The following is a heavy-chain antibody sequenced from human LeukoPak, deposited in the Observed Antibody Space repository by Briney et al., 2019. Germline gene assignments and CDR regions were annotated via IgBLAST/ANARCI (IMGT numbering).Heavy chain of an antibody. CDR1: GYTFTGYY. CDR3: ARDTRYSGYEGYYYYYMDV. CDR2: INPNSGGT. J-gene: IGHJ6*03. V-gene: IGHV1-2*02. Sequence: GASVKVSCKASGYTFTGYYMHWVRQAPGQGLEWMGWINPNSGGTNYAQKFQGRVTMTRDTSISAAYMELSRLRSDDTAVYYCARDTRYSGYEGYYYYYMDVWGKGTTVTVSS. D-gene: IGHD5-12*01.